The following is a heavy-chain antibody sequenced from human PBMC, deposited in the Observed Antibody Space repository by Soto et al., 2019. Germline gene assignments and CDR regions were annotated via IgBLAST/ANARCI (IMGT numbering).Heavy chain of an antibody. CDR3: ARESEDRTSNFDY. CDR1: WFTFTRYS. J-gene: IGHJ4*02. Sequence: GGSLRLSCAASWFTFTRYSMNWVRQAPGKGLEWVSSISSTTNYIYYGDSMKGRFTISRDNAKNSLYLEMNSLRAEDTAVYYCARESEDRTSNFDYWGQGTLVTVSS. CDR2: ISSTTNYI. V-gene: IGHV3-21*06.